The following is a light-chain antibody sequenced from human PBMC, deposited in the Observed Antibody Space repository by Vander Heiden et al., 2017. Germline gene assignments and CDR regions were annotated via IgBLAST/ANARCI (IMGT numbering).Light chain of an antibody. CDR1: QRRVYSDVNSY. CDR2: KVS. CDR3: MQGTHWPPT. V-gene: IGKV2-30*01. Sequence: DVVMTQYPLSLLVTLGQPTSISSRSSQRRVYSDVNSYLNWFGQSPGQSPRRLIYKVSDRDSGVPDRFGGSGSGTDFTLKISRVEAEDVGVYYCMQGTHWPPTFGQGTKLEIK. J-gene: IGKJ2*01.